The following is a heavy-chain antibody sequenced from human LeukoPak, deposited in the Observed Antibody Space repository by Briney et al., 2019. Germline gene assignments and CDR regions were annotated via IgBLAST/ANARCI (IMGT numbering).Heavy chain of an antibody. D-gene: IGHD2-21*02. Sequence: GASVKVSCKASGYTFTGYYMHWVRQAPGQGLEWMGRINPNSGGTNYAQKFQGRVTMTRDTSISIAYMELSRLRSDDTAVYYCARDRANCGGDCYSGWFDPWGQGTLVTVSS. J-gene: IGHJ5*02. CDR3: ARDRANCGGDCYSGWFDP. CDR2: INPNSGGT. V-gene: IGHV1-2*06. CDR1: GYTFTGYY.